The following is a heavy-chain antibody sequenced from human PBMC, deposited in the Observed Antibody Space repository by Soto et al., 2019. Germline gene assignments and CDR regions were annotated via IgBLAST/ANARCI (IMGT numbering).Heavy chain of an antibody. CDR1: GYTFTSYG. CDR2: ISAYNGNT. J-gene: IGHJ6*03. V-gene: IGHV1-18*01. CDR3: AREYCSSTSCFDYYMDV. Sequence: ASVKVSCKASGYTFTSYGISWVRQAPGQGLEWMGWISAYNGNTNYAQKLQGRVTMTTDTSTSTAYMELRSLRSDDTAVYYCAREYCSSTSCFDYYMDVWGKGTTVTVS. D-gene: IGHD2-2*01.